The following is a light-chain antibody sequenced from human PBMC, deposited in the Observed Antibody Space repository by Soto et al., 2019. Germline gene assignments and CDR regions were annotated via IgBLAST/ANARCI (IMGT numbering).Light chain of an antibody. CDR3: KQRSNWRFS. CDR2: DAS. Sequence: EIVLTQSPATLSLSPGERATLSCRASQSVSSYLAWYQQKPGQAPRLLIYDASNRATGIPARFSGSGSGTDFSVTVSSLKPKYFLVHYCKQRSNWRFSFGPGTKVDIK. V-gene: IGKV3-11*01. CDR1: QSVSSY. J-gene: IGKJ3*01.